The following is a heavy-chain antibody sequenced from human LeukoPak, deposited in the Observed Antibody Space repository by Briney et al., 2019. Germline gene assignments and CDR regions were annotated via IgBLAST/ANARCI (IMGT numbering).Heavy chain of an antibody. CDR3: ARQPQVAHFDY. J-gene: IGHJ4*02. V-gene: IGHV3-21*01. CDR1: GFTFTSYT. Sequence: GGSLRLSCAASGFTFTSYTMSWVRQAPGKGLEWVSSITNSGVHTYYTDSLKGRFTISRDNTNNSLYLQMNSLSAEDTAIYYCARQPQVAHFDYWGQGTPVSVSS. D-gene: IGHD2-15*01. CDR2: ITNSGVHT.